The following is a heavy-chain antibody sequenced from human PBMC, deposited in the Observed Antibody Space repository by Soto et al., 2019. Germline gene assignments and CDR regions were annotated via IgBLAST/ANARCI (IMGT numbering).Heavy chain of an antibody. J-gene: IGHJ6*02. V-gene: IGHV1-69*01. D-gene: IGHD2-15*01. Sequence: QVQLGQSGAEVKKPGSSVKVSCKAPGGTFSSYAISWGRQAPGQGLEWMGGIIPIFGTAKYAQKFQGRVTITADESTSTGYMELSSLRSEDTAVYYCARSQGGSSSLDIYYYYYYGMDVWGQGTTVTVSS. CDR3: ARSQGGSSSLDIYYYYYYGMDV. CDR2: IIPIFGTA. CDR1: GGTFSSYA.